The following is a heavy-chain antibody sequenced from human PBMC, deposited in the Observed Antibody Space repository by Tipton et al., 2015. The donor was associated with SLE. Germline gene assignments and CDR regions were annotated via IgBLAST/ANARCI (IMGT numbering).Heavy chain of an antibody. CDR3: AKDAPVGIAAAASFDY. D-gene: IGHD6-13*01. Sequence: SLRLSCAASGFTFDEYTMHLVRPAPGEGREWGSAICCSGGSTYYADSVKGRFTISRDNSKNTLYLQMNSLRAEDTAVYYCAKDAPVGIAAAASFDYWGQGILVTVSS. J-gene: IGHJ4*02. CDR2: ICCSGGST. CDR1: GFTFDEYT. V-gene: IGHV3-23*01.